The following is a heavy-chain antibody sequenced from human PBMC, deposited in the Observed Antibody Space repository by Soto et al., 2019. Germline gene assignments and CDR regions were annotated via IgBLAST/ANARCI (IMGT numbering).Heavy chain of an antibody. CDR1: GGSISSDDYY. CDR3: ARDILYRLDY. Sequence: SETRSLPSTVSGGSISSDDYYWCWIRQPPGKGLEWIGYIYYSGSAYYNPSLKSRVTISVDTSKNQFSLKLSSVTAADTAVYYCARDILYRLDYWGQGILVTVS. V-gene: IGHV4-30-4*01. D-gene: IGHD3-9*01. J-gene: IGHJ4*02. CDR2: IYYSGSA.